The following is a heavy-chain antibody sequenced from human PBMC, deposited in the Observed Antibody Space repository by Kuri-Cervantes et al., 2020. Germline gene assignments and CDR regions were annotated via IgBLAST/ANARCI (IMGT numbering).Heavy chain of an antibody. V-gene: IGHV4-59*01. D-gene: IGHD7-27*01. Sequence: SETLSLTCTVSGGSISSYYWSWIRQPPGKGLEWIGYIYYSGSTNYNPSLKSRVTISVDTSKNQFSLKPSSVTAADTAVYYCARASLTGPHFDYWGQGTLVTVSS. CDR3: ARASLTGPHFDY. CDR2: IYYSGST. J-gene: IGHJ4*02. CDR1: GGSISSYY.